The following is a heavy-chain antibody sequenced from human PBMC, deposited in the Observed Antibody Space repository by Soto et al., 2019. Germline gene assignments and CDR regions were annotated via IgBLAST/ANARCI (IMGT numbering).Heavy chain of an antibody. CDR3: ATDLLLHGMDI. CDR2: FDREVGEA. J-gene: IGHJ6*02. V-gene: IGHV1-24*01. CDR1: GYSLSRLS. Sequence: QVQLVQSGAEVKKPGASVKVSCKASGYSLSRLSVHWVRQAPGKGLEWMGVFDREVGEAIYAQKFQDRVTMTADTSTDTANMDLNSLRSDDTAVYYCATDLLLHGMDIWGQGTTVTVSS.